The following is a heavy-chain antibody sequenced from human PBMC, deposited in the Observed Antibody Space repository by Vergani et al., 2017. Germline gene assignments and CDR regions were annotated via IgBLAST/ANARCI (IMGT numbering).Heavy chain of an antibody. D-gene: IGHD2-2*01. Sequence: QITLKESGPTLVKPTQTLTLTCTFSGFSLSTSGVGVGWIRRPPGKALEWLALIYWDDDKRYSPSLKSRLTITKDTSKNQVVLTMTNMDPVDTATYYCALLNPPALFDYWGQGTLVTVSS. V-gene: IGHV2-5*02. CDR2: IYWDDDK. J-gene: IGHJ4*02. CDR3: ALLNPPALFDY. CDR1: GFSLSTSGVG.